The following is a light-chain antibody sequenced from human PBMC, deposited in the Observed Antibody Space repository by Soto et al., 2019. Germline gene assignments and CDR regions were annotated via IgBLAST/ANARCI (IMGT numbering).Light chain of an antibody. J-gene: IGKJ1*01. CDR2: AAS. V-gene: IGKV1-9*01. CDR1: QGISSN. CDR3: QQLNNYPWT. Sequence: DIQLTQSPSFLSTSVGDRVTITCRASQGISSNLAWLQQRPGKAPKLLIYAASTLQSGVPSRFSGSGSGTEFTLTISSLQPEDFANYYCQQLNNYPWTFGQGTKVEIK.